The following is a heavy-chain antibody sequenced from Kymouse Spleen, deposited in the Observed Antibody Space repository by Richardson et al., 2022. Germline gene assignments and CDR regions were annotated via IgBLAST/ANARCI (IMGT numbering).Heavy chain of an antibody. J-gene: IGHJ6*02. D-gene: IGHD2-2*02. CDR3: ARAGYCSSTSCFYYYYGMDV. Sequence: QVQLVESGGGVVQPGRSLRLSCAASGFTFSSYGMHWVRQAPGKGLEWVAVIWYDGSNKYYADSVKGRFTISRDNSKNTLYLQMNSLRAEDTAVYYCARAGYCSSTSCFYYYYGMDVWGQGTTVTVSS. V-gene: IGHV3-33*01. CDR2: IWYDGSNK. CDR1: GFTFSSYG.